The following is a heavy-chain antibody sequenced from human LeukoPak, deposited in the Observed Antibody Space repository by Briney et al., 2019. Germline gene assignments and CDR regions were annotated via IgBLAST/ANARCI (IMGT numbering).Heavy chain of an antibody. CDR1: GYTFTSYA. Sequence: GASVKVSCKASGYTFTSYAISWVRQAPGQGLEWMGGIIPIFGTANYAQKFQGRVTITADESTSTAYMELSSLRSEDTAVYYCARDSSGWSRYYYYGMDVWGQGTTVTVSS. CDR3: ARDSSGWSRYYYYGMDV. V-gene: IGHV1-69*13. D-gene: IGHD6-19*01. J-gene: IGHJ6*02. CDR2: IIPIFGTA.